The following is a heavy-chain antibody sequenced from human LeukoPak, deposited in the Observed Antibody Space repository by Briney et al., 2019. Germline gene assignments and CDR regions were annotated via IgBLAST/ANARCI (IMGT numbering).Heavy chain of an antibody. D-gene: IGHD3-22*01. Sequence: SEPLSLTCTVSGGSISSYYWSCIRQPAGKGLEWIGCIYTSGSTHYNPSLKSRVTMSVDTSKNQFSLKLSSVTAADTAVYYCARSDIAYYYDSSGYAFDSWGQGTMVTVSS. CDR1: GGSISSYY. CDR3: ARSDIAYYYDSSGYAFDS. J-gene: IGHJ3*02. V-gene: IGHV4-4*07. CDR2: IYTSGST.